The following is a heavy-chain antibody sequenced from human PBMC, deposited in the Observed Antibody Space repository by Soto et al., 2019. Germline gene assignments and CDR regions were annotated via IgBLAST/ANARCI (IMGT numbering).Heavy chain of an antibody. J-gene: IGHJ4*02. D-gene: IGHD6-6*01. CDR1: GYTFTSYG. CDR3: ATVRDSSSAGDY. V-gene: IGHV1-18*01. CDR2: ISAYNGNT. Sequence: ASVKVSCKASGYTFTSYGISWVRQAPGQGLEWMGWISAYNGNTNYAQKLQGRVTMTTDTSTSTAYMELRSLRSDDTAVYYCATVRDSSSAGDYWGQGALVTVSS.